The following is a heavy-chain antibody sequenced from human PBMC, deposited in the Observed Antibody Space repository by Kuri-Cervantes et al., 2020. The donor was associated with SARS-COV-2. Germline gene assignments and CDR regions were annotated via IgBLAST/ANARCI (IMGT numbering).Heavy chain of an antibody. CDR2: ISYDRSTK. J-gene: IGHJ4*02. V-gene: IGHV3-30*04. CDR1: GFTFSSFA. Sequence: GESLKISCAASGFTFSSFALHWVRQAPGKGLEWMALISYDRSTKHYADSVKGRFTISRDNSNDTLYLQMNSLTYEDTALYYCAKDPAPDCSTRSCSIDYWGQGTQVTVSS. D-gene: IGHD2-15*01. CDR3: AKDPAPDCSTRSCSIDY.